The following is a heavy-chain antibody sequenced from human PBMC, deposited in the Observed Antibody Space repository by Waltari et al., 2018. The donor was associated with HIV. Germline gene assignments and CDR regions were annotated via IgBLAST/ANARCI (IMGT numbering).Heavy chain of an antibody. CDR3: ARGGRYQLPNKNWFDP. V-gene: IGHV4-34*01. D-gene: IGHD2-2*01. CDR2: INHSGST. CDR1: GGSFRGYH. Sequence: QVQLQQWGAGLLKPSETLSLTCAVYGGSFRGYHWRWIRQPPGKGLEWIGEINHSGSTNYNPSLKSRVTISVDTSKNQFSLKVTSVTAADTALYYCARGGRYQLPNKNWFDPWGQGTLVTVSS. J-gene: IGHJ5*02.